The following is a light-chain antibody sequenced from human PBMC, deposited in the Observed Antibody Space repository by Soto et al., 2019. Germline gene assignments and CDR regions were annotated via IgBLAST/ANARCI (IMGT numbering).Light chain of an antibody. V-gene: IGKV1-8*01. Sequence: AIRMTQSPSSLSASTGDRVTITCRASQGISSYLAWYQQKPGIAPKLLIYAASTLQSGVPSRFSGSGSGTDFTLTISCLQSEDFATYYCQQYYSYPLTFGGGTKV. J-gene: IGKJ4*01. CDR2: AAS. CDR1: QGISSY. CDR3: QQYYSYPLT.